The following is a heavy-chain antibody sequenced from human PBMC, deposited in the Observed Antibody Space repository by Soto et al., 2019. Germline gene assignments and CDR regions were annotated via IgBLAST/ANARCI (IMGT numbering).Heavy chain of an antibody. CDR1: GFTFSSYG. J-gene: IGHJ3*02. CDR3: AKDVGYSSGWPHDAFDI. CDR2: ISYDGSNK. D-gene: IGHD6-19*01. Sequence: PGGSLRLSCAASGFTFSSYGMHWVRQAPGKGLEWVAVISYDGSNKYYADSVKGRFTISRDNSKNTLYLQMNSRKAEDTAVYYCAKDVGYSSGWPHDAFDIWGQGTMVTVSS. V-gene: IGHV3-30*18.